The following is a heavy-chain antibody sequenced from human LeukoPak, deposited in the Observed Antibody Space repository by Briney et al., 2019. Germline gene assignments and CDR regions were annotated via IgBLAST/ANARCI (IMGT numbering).Heavy chain of an antibody. D-gene: IGHD2-15*01. V-gene: IGHV3-30*01. CDR2: ISYDGSNK. J-gene: IGHJ4*02. CDR3: ARGGRAPERYMGDY. Sequence: GGSLRLSCAASGFTFSSYAMHWVRQAPGKGLEWVAVISYDGSNKYYADSVKGRFTISRDNSKNTLYLQMNSLRAEDAAVYYCARGGRAPERYMGDYWGQGTLVTVSS. CDR1: GFTFSSYA.